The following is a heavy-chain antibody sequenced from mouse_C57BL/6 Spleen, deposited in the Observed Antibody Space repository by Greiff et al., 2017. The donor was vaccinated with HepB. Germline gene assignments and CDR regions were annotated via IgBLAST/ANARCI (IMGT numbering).Heavy chain of an antibody. J-gene: IGHJ4*01. CDR3: ARDGYYVGGAMDY. V-gene: IGHV2-6*01. CDR1: GFSLTSYG. D-gene: IGHD2-3*01. Sequence: VQLQESGPGLVAPSQRLSITCTVSGFSLTSYGVDWVRQSPGKGLEWLGVIWGVGSTNYNSALKSRLSISKDNSKSQVFLKMNSLQTDDTAMYYCARDGYYVGGAMDYWGQGTSVTVSS. CDR2: IWGVGST.